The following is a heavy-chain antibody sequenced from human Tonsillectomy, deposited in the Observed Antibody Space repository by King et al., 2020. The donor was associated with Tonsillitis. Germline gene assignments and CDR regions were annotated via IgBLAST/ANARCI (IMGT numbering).Heavy chain of an antibody. V-gene: IGHV4-4*02. CDR3: ARVQNYDFWSGYSTLYYMDV. J-gene: IGHJ6*03. CDR2: IYHSGST. Sequence: VQLQESGPGLVKPSGTLSLTCAVSGGTISSSNWWSWVRQPPGKGRGWIGEIYHSGSTDSNPSLKSRVTISIDKSKNQCSLKLSSVTAADTAGYYCARVQNYDFWSGYSTLYYMDVWGKGTTVTVSS. CDR1: GGTISSSNW. D-gene: IGHD3-3*01.